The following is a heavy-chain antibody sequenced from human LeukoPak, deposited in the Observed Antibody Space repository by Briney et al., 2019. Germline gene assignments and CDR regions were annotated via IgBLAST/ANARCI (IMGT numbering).Heavy chain of an antibody. CDR1: AYSFTSYA. J-gene: IGHJ4*02. D-gene: IGHD3-22*01. Sequence: GASVTVSCTASAYSFTSYAMHWVRQAPGQRLEWMGCINAGNGNTKYSQKFQGRVTMTRDTSTSTVYMELSSLRSEDTAVYYCARGTYYYDSSGYYYGYYFDYWGQGTLVTVSS. V-gene: IGHV1-3*01. CDR3: ARGTYYYDSSGYYYGYYFDY. CDR2: INAGNGNT.